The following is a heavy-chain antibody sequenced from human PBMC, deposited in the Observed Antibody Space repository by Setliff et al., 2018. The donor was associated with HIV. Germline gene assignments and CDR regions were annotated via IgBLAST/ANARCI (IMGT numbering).Heavy chain of an antibody. CDR3: AREAQLIRMFDY. J-gene: IGHJ4*02. D-gene: IGHD1-1*01. CDR2: ISYDGSNN. CDR1: GFTFSSYA. V-gene: IGHV3-30*14. Sequence: HPGGSLRLSCAASGFTFSSYAMHWVRQAPGKGLEWVAVISYDGSNNYYADSVQGRFTISRDNSMNTLSLQMDNVRPEDTAVYYCAREAQLIRMFDYWGQGAQVTVSS.